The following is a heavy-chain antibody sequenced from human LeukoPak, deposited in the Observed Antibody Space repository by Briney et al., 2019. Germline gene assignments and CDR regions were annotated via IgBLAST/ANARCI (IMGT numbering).Heavy chain of an antibody. J-gene: IGHJ4*02. Sequence: ASVKVSCKASGYTFTIYAMHWVRQAPGQRLEWMGWINAGNGNTKYSQKFQGRVTITRDTSASTAYMELSSLRSEDTAVYYCARVGGLPGPTYFDYWGQGTLVTVSS. D-gene: IGHD3-16*01. V-gene: IGHV1-3*01. CDR1: GYTFTIYA. CDR2: INAGNGNT. CDR3: ARVGGLPGPTYFDY.